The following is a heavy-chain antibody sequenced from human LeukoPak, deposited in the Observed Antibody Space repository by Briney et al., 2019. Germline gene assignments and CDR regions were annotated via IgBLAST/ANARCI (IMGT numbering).Heavy chain of an antibody. CDR2: MNPYTGKT. D-gene: IGHD6-25*01. Sequence: AASVKVSCKTSGYTFTNFDINWVRQATGQGLEWLGWMNPYTGKTGYAQKFQGRVTFTGDTSIRTAYMEVSSLTSEDTAIYYCARAPIPFYYDSSAYYSDYWGQGTLVTVSS. V-gene: IGHV1-8*03. CDR1: GYTFTNFD. CDR3: ARAPIPFYYDSSAYYSDY. J-gene: IGHJ4*02.